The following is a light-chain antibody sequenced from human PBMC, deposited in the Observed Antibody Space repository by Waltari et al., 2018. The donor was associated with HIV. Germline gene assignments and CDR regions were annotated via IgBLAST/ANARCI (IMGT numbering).Light chain of an antibody. CDR3: LLSFTGTVI. Sequence: QAVVTQEPSLTVSPGGTVPLTCGSTTATITSGHHPYWFQQKPGQAPRTLIYNTNNTHSWTPARFSGSLLGGRAALTLSGAQPEDEADYYCLLSFTGTVIFGGGTKLTVL. V-gene: IGLV7-46*01. CDR2: NTN. CDR1: TATITSGHH. J-gene: IGLJ2*01.